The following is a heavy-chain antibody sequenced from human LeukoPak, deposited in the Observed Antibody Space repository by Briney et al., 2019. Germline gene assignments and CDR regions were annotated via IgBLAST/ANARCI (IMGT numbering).Heavy chain of an antibody. CDR2: TYYRSKWYN. CDR1: GDSVSSNSAA. D-gene: IGHD6-13*01. V-gene: IGHV6-1*01. CDR3: ARASGGSSWSPFNWFDP. J-gene: IGHJ5*02. Sequence: SQTLSLTCTISGDSVSSNSAAWNWIRQSPSRGLEWLGRTYYRSKWYNDYAVSVKSRITINPDTSKNQFSLQLNSVTPEDTAVYYCARASGGSSWSPFNWFDPWGQGTLVTVSS.